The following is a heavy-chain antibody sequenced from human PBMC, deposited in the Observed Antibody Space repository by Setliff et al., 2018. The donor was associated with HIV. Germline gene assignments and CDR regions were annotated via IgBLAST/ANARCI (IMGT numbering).Heavy chain of an antibody. CDR3: ARASSIPYYNYMSGSHDYYYYVDV. J-gene: IGHJ6*03. CDR1: DYMFIDYY. CDR2: MNSRSGNI. Sequence: ASVKVSCKASDYMFIDYYIHWVRQAPGQGLEWMGWMNSRSGNIRYAQKFQGRVTMTRDTSISTAYMEFNSLTSDDTAVYYCARASSIPYYNYMSGSHDYYYYVDVWGEGTTVTVSS. V-gene: IGHV1-2*02. D-gene: IGHD3-22*01.